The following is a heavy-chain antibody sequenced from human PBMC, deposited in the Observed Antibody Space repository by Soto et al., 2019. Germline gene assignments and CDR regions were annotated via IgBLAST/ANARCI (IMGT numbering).Heavy chain of an antibody. CDR1: GGSISSGGYY. J-gene: IGHJ5*02. Sequence: SETLSLTCTVSGGSISSGGYYWSWIRQHPGKGLEWIGYIYYSGSTYYNPSLKSRVTISVDTSKNQFSLKLSSVTAADTAVYYCARVSGNSGSNWFDPWGQGTLVTVSS. V-gene: IGHV4-31*03. CDR3: ARVSGNSGSNWFDP. CDR2: IYYSGST. D-gene: IGHD5-12*01.